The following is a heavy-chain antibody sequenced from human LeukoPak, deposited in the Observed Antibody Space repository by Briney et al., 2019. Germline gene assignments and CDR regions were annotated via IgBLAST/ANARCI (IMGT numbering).Heavy chain of an antibody. CDR2: IYYSGST. V-gene: IGHV4-59*08. J-gene: IGHJ4*02. CDR3: ARLYSSSFPLY. D-gene: IGHD6-6*01. Sequence: SETLSLTCTVSGGSISSYYWSWLRQPPGQGLEWIGYIYYSGSTTYNPHLKSRVTISVDTTKNQYSLRLSSVTAADTAVYYCARLYSSSFPLYWGQGTLVTVSS. CDR1: GGSISSYY.